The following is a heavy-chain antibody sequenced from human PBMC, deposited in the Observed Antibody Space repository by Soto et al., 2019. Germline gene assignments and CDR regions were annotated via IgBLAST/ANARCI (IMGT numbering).Heavy chain of an antibody. CDR2: IRSKTYGGTT. CDR1: GVTFGDYT. V-gene: IGHV3-49*03. CDR3: TRDSRAYCSGGSCYYFDH. J-gene: IGHJ4*02. Sequence: GGALRLSCTASGVTFGDYTMSWFRQAPGKGLEWVGFIRSKTYGGTTEYAASVKGRFTISRDDSTSIAYLQMNSLKTEDTAVYYCTRDSRAYCSGGSCYYFDHWGQGTLDTVSS. D-gene: IGHD2-15*01.